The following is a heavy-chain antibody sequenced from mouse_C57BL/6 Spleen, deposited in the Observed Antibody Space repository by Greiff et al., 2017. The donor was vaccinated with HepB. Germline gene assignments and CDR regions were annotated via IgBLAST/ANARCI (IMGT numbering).Heavy chain of an antibody. V-gene: IGHV1-62-2*01. J-gene: IGHJ4*01. Sequence: VQRVESGAELVKPGASVKLSCKASGYTFTEYTIHWVKQRSGQGLEWIGWFYPGSGSIKYNEKFKDKATLTADKSSSTVYMELSRLTSEDSAVYFCARHEAPNYYGYAMDYWGQGTSVTVSS. CDR2: FYPGSGSI. CDR1: GYTFTEYT. D-gene: IGHD1-1*01. CDR3: ARHEAPNYYGYAMDY.